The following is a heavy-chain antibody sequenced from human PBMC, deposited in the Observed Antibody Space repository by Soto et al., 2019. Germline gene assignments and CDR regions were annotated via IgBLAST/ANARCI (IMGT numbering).Heavy chain of an antibody. J-gene: IGHJ6*02. D-gene: IGHD2-15*01. CDR3: ARDPGGSCYPRVSCYYYYGMDV. CDR2: ISSSSSYI. CDR1: GFTFSSYS. V-gene: IGHV3-21*01. Sequence: EVQLVESGGGLVKPGGSLRLSCAASGFTFSSYSMNWVRQAPGKGLEWVSSISSSSSYIYYADSVKGRFTISRDNAKNSLYMQMNSLRAEDLAVYYCARDPGGSCYPRVSCYYYYGMDVWCQGTTVTVSS.